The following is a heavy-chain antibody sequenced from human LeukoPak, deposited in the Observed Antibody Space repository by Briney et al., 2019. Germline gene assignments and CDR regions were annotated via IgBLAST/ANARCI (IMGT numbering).Heavy chain of an antibody. CDR2: INTEWRST. Sequence: GGSLTLSCASSGFTFSSHWMHWVRQAPGRGLVWVSRINTEWRSTNYAHSVKGRLTISSHSSKNTLYLQRNKLTAEPTAVCIFPRDGYFGFDYWGPGNLVTASP. CDR1: GFTFSSHW. CDR3: PRDGYFGFDY. J-gene: IGHJ4*02. D-gene: IGHD3-9*01. V-gene: IGHV3-74*01.